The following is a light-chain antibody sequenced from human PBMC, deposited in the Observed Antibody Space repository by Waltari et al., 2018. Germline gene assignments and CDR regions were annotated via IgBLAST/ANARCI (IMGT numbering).Light chain of an antibody. CDR2: GAS. CDR1: QSVSSSY. V-gene: IGKV3-20*01. Sequence: EIVLTQSPGTLSLSPGERATLSCRASQSVSSSYLAWYQQKPGQAPRLLIYGASSRATGIPDRFSGSGSGTDFTLTIGRLEPEDFAVYYCQQYGSSPRYTFGQGTKLEI. CDR3: QQYGSSPRYT. J-gene: IGKJ2*01.